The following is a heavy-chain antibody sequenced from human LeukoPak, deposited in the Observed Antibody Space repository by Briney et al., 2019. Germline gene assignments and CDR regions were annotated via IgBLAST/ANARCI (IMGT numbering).Heavy chain of an antibody. CDR2: IRYDGSNK. J-gene: IGHJ4*02. CDR1: GFTFNNYA. CDR3: AKDLRYFDY. V-gene: IGHV3-30*02. Sequence: PGGSLRLSCTASGFTFNNYAIHWVRQAPGKGLEWVAFIRYDGSNKYYADSVKGRFTISRDNSKNTLYLQMNSLRAEGTAVYYCAKDLRYFDYWGQGTLVTVSS.